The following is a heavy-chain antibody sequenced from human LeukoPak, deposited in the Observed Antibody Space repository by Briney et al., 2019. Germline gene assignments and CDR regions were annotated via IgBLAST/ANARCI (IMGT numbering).Heavy chain of an antibody. CDR3: ARGPYSYDSSGAFDI. V-gene: IGHV4-38-2*02. J-gene: IGHJ3*02. CDR1: GYSISSGYY. D-gene: IGHD3-22*01. CDR2: VFHSGIT. Sequence: SKTLSLTCSVSGYSISSGYYWGWIRQPPGKGLEWIGSVFHSGITYYNPSLKSRVTISVDTSKNQFSLKLSSVTAADTAVYFCARGPYSYDSSGAFDIWGQGTMVTVSS.